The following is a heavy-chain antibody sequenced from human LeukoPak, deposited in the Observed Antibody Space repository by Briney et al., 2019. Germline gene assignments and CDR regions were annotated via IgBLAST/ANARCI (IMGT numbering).Heavy chain of an antibody. Sequence: GGSLRLSCAASGFSCSDSWMSWVRQAPGKGLEWVANMNPDGSGKYYVDSVRGRFTVSRDNAKNTVYLQMNSLRAEDTAVYYCGRDPAWGAIDYWGQGTLVTVSS. CDR2: MNPDGSGK. V-gene: IGHV3-7*01. CDR1: GFSCSDSW. CDR3: GRDPAWGAIDY. J-gene: IGHJ4*02. D-gene: IGHD7-27*01.